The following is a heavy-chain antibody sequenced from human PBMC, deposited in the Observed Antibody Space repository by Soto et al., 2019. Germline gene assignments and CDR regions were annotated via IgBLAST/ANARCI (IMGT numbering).Heavy chain of an antibody. Sequence: QLQLQESGPGLVKPSETLSLTCTVSGGSISSSSYYWGWIRQPPGKGLEWIGSIYYSGSTYYNPARKSRVTISVDTSKNQFSLKLSSVTAADTAVYYCARTGRDSSSSFDYWGQGTLVTVSS. J-gene: IGHJ4*02. CDR2: IYYSGST. CDR1: GGSISSSSYY. CDR3: ARTGRDSSSSFDY. V-gene: IGHV4-39*01. D-gene: IGHD6-6*01.